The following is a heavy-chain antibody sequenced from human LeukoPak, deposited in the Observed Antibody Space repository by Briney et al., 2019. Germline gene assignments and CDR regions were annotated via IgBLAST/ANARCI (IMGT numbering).Heavy chain of an antibody. V-gene: IGHV3-7*01. CDR2: IKTDGSEK. CDR1: GFTFSNYW. CDR3: ATYSSFNRREFQY. Sequence: GGSLRLSCAGSGFTFSNYWMCWVRQAPGKGLQWVANIKTDGSEKYYVDSVQGRFTTSRDNAKNSLYLQMNSLGAEDTAVYYCATYSSFNRREFQYWGQGTLLTVSS. J-gene: IGHJ1*01. D-gene: IGHD3-22*01.